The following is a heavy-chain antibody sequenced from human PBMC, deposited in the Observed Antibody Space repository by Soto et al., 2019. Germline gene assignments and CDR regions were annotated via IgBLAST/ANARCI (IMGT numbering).Heavy chain of an antibody. Sequence: PGGSLRLSCAASGFTFSTYAMSWVRQAPGKGLEWVSVIGEGGFSTQYAASVKGRFTISRDNAKNSLYLQMNSLRDEDTAVYYCARDKSSSTTPNRYYYYGMDVWGQGTTVTVSS. CDR3: ARDKSSSTTPNRYYYYGMDV. CDR1: GFTFSTYA. J-gene: IGHJ6*02. D-gene: IGHD2-2*01. V-gene: IGHV3-23*01. CDR2: IGEGGFST.